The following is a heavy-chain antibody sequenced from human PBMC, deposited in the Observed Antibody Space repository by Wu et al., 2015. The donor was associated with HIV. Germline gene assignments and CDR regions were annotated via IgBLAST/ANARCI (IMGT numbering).Heavy chain of an antibody. CDR2: MNPNSGNT. CDR1: GYTFTSYD. D-gene: IGHD3-3*01. J-gene: IGHJ6*03. CDR3: ARGNYDFWSGYYADYYYYYMDV. Sequence: QVQLVQSGAEVKKPGASVKVSCKASGYTFTSYDINWVRQATGQGLEWMGWMNPNSGNTGYAQKFQGRVTITRNTSISTAYMELSSLRSEDTAVYYCARGNYDFWSGYYADYYYYYMDVWGKGTTVTVSS. V-gene: IGHV1-8*03.